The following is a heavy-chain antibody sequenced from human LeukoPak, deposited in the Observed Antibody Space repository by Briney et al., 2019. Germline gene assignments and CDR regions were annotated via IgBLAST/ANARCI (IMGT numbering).Heavy chain of an antibody. CDR1: GFTFDDYA. J-gene: IGHJ4*02. CDR3: ARHLSGVTGYSYGRGIDY. D-gene: IGHD5-18*01. CDR2: ISWNSGSI. V-gene: IGHV3-9*01. Sequence: GGSLRLSCAASGFTFDDYAMHWVRQAPGKGLEWVSGISWNSGSIGYADSVKGRFTISRDNVKNSLYLQMNSLRAEDTALYYCARHLSGVTGYSYGRGIDYWGQGTLVTVSS.